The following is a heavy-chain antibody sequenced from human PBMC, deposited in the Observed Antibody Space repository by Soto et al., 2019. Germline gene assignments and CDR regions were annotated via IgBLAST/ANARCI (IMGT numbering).Heavy chain of an antibody. V-gene: IGHV1-46*01. CDR2: INRSGGTT. CDR1: GYTFSNYY. Sequence: QVQLVQSGAEVKKPGASVKVSSKSSGYTFSNYYMHWVRQAPGQGLEWMGMINRSGGTTSYAQKFQGRVAMTRATSTSTVYMELSGLRSQDKAVYYCARTSGYGQFNWVDPWGQGTLVTVAS. D-gene: IGHD5-12*01. CDR3: ARTSGYGQFNWVDP. J-gene: IGHJ5*02.